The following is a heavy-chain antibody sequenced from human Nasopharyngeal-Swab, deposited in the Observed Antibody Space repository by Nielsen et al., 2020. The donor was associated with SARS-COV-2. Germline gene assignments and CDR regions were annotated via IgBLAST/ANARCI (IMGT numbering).Heavy chain of an antibody. V-gene: IGHV1-69*01. D-gene: IGHD5-12*01. CDR3: AREEGRGYSGYDPEYYYMDV. Sequence: WVRQAPGQGLEWMGGIIPIFGTANYAQKFQGRVTITADESTSTAYMELSSLRSEDTAVYYCAREEGRGYSGYDPEYYYMDVWGKGTTVTVSS. J-gene: IGHJ6*03. CDR2: IIPIFGTA.